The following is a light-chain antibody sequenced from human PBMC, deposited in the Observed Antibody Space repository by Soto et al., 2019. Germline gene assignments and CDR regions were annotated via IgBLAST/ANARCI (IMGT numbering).Light chain of an antibody. J-gene: IGKJ1*01. CDR2: AAS. CDR1: QSVRSNY. CDR3: QQYSTSPWT. Sequence: EIVLTQSPGTLTLSPGERATLSCRASQSVRSNYLAWYQQGPGQAPRLVIFAASSRATGIPDRFSGSGSGTHFTLTISRLEPEDFAVYYCQQYSTSPWTFGQGTKVDIK. V-gene: IGKV3-20*01.